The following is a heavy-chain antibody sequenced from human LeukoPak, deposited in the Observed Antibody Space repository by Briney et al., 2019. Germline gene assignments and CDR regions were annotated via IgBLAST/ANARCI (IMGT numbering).Heavy chain of an antibody. CDR3: AKDRIAARHYFDY. V-gene: IGHV3-30*02. Sequence: PGGSLRLSCAASGFTFSNYGMHWVRQAPDKGLEWVAFIRYDGSNKYYADSVKGRFTISRDNSKNTLYMQMKSLRAEDTAVYYCAKDRIAARHYFDYWGKGTLVTVSS. D-gene: IGHD6-6*01. J-gene: IGHJ4*02. CDR1: GFTFSNYG. CDR2: IRYDGSNK.